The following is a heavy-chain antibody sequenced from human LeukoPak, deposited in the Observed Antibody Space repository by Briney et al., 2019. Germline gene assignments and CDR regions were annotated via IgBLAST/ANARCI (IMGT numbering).Heavy chain of an antibody. CDR2: INPKTGVT. CDR3: ARDFAVYSPDLDY. CDR1: GYTFTDYY. Sequence: ASVKVSCKASGYTFTDYYLHWVRQAPGHGLEWMGWINPKTGVTKYAQNFQGRVTMTRDTSISTAYMEVSRLRSDDTAVFYCARDFAVYSPDLDYWGQGTLVTVSS. J-gene: IGHJ4*02. V-gene: IGHV1-2*02. D-gene: IGHD1-26*01.